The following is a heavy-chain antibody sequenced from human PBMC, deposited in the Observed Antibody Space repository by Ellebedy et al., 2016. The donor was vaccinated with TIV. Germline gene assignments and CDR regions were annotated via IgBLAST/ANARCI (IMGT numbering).Heavy chain of an antibody. D-gene: IGHD6-19*01. CDR2: SYHSGST. Sequence: SETLSLTCTVSGGSVAGSNWWSWVRQPPGKGLEWIGESYHSGSTNYDPSFKSRVTISIDTSKNQFSLKLGSVTASDPAVYYCARDFGGWPFDSWGQGTRVTVSS. V-gene: IGHV4-4*02. J-gene: IGHJ4*02. CDR3: ARDFGGWPFDS. CDR1: GGSVAGSNW.